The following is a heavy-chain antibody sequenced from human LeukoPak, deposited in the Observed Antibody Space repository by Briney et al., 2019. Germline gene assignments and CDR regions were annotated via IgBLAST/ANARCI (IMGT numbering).Heavy chain of an antibody. Sequence: ASVKVSCKASGYTFTGYYMHWVRQAPGQGLEWMGRINPNSGGTNYAQKFQGRVTMTRDTSISTAYMELSRLRSDDTAAYYCARESGPDIVVVPAAMMYYYYMDVWGKGTTVTVSS. CDR1: GYTFTGYY. V-gene: IGHV1-2*06. CDR3: ARESGPDIVVVPAAMMYYYYMDV. CDR2: INPNSGGT. J-gene: IGHJ6*03. D-gene: IGHD2-2*01.